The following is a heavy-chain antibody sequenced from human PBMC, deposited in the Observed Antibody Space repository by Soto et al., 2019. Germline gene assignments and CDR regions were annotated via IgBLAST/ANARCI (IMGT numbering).Heavy chain of an antibody. J-gene: IGHJ4*02. V-gene: IGHV1-3*01. CDR1: GYTFTSYA. CDR3: ARGEQWLVFPYFAY. D-gene: IGHD6-19*01. Sequence: QVQLVQSGAEVKKPGASVKVSCKASGYTFTSYAMHWVRQAPGQRLEWMGWINAGNGNTKYSQKFQGRVTITRDTSASTAYMELSSLRSEDTAVYYCARGEQWLVFPYFAYWGQGTLVTVSS. CDR2: INAGNGNT.